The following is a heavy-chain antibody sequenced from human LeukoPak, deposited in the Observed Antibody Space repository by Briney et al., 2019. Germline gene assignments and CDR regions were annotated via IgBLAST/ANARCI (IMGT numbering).Heavy chain of an antibody. CDR2: ISSSGSTI. D-gene: IGHD6-19*01. J-gene: IGHJ4*02. CDR1: GFTFSSYE. CDR3: VGLQWLVFDY. V-gene: IGHV3-48*03. Sequence: GGSLRLSCAASGFTFSSYETNWVRQAPGKGLEWVSYISSSGSTIYYADSVKGRFTISRDNAKNSLYLQMNSLRAEDTAVYYCVGLQWLVFDYWGQGTLVTVSS.